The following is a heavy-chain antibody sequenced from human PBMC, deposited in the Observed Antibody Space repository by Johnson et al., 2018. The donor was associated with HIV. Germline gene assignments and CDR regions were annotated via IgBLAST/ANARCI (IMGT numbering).Heavy chain of an antibody. CDR2: IGAAGDT. J-gene: IGHJ3*02. CDR1: GFTFSSYD. CDR3: ARTLGFGTEDAFDI. V-gene: IGHV3-13*01. D-gene: IGHD3-10*01. Sequence: VQLVESGGGLVQPGGSLRLSCVASGFTFSSYDMHWVRQATGKGLEWVSAIGAAGDTYYPGYVKGRFTISRENAKNSLYLQMNSLRAGDTAVYYCARTLGFGTEDAFDIWGQGTMVTVSS.